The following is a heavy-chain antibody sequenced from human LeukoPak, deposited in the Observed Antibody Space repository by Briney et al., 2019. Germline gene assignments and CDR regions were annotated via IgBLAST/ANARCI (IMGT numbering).Heavy chain of an antibody. Sequence: GGSLRLSCAASGFTFDDYAMHWVRQAPGKGLEWVSGISWNSGSIGYADSVNDQFTNSRDNAKNSLYLQTNSLRAEDTALYYCAKDTDGTFDYWGQGTLVTVSS. V-gene: IGHV3-9*01. CDR2: ISWNSGSI. D-gene: IGHD6-13*01. CDR1: GFTFDDYA. CDR3: AKDTDGTFDY. J-gene: IGHJ4*02.